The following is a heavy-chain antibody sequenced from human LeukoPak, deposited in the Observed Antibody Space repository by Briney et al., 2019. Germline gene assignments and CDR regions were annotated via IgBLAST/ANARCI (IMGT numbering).Heavy chain of an antibody. CDR3: ARDPRGYCSSSTCYYGLDV. V-gene: IGHV3-11*04. CDR2: ISPSGTTI. CDR1: GFTFSDYY. D-gene: IGHD2-2*01. J-gene: IGHJ6*02. Sequence: GRSLRLSCAASGFTFSDYYMSWIRQAPGKGLEWVSYISPSGTTIYYADSVKGRFTISRDNAKNSLYLQMNSLRAEDTALYYCARDPRGYCSSSTCYYGLDVWGQGTTVTVSS.